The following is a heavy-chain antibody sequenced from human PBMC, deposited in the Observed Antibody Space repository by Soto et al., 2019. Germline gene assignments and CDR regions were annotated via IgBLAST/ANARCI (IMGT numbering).Heavy chain of an antibody. J-gene: IGHJ6*02. Sequence: SETLSLTCAVSGDSINSGAYSWSWIRQPPGKGLEWIGYIYHSGSPSYYNPSLESRVTISVDRSKNQFSLKLSSVTAADTAVYYCARDGAWRGLDVWGQGTTVTVS. CDR3: ARDGAWRGLDV. V-gene: IGHV4-30-2*01. CDR1: GDSINSGAYS. D-gene: IGHD1-26*01. CDR2: IYHSGSPS.